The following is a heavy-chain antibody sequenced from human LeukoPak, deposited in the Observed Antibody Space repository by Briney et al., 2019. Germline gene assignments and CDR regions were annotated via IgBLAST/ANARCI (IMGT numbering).Heavy chain of an antibody. V-gene: IGHV1-2*02. Sequence: ASVKVCCKASGYTFTGYYMHWVRQAPGQGLEWMGWINPNSGGTNYAQKFQGRVTMTRDTSISTAYMELSRLRSDDTAVYYCARLGTSCNAFDIWGQGTMVTLSS. CDR2: INPNSGGT. CDR1: GYTFTGYY. D-gene: IGHD2-2*01. J-gene: IGHJ3*02. CDR3: ARLGTSCNAFDI.